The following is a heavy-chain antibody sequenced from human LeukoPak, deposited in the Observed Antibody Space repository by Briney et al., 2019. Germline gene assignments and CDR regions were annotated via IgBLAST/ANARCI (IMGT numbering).Heavy chain of an antibody. CDR3: AGGRGYIIDY. J-gene: IGHJ4*02. Sequence: GRSLRLSCAASGFTVNNNFMNWVRQAPGTGLEWVSIMHPDGTTYYTDSVKGRFTIFRDNSNNILYLQMNSLRAEDMAVYSCAGGRGYIIDYWGQGTLVTVSS. D-gene: IGHD5-18*01. V-gene: IGHV3-53*01. CDR1: GFTVNNNF. CDR2: MHPDGTT.